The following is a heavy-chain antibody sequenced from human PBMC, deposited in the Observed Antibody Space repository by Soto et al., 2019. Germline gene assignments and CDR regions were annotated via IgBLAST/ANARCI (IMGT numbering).Heavy chain of an antibody. Sequence: SETLSLTCTVSGGSISSYYWSWIRQPPGKGLEWIGYIYYSGSTNYNPSLKSRVTISVDTSKNQFSLKLSSVTAADTAVYYCARVLKRRYYDSSGYPYFDYWGQGTLVTVSS. CDR3: ARVLKRRYYDSSGYPYFDY. D-gene: IGHD3-22*01. V-gene: IGHV4-59*12. CDR2: IYYSGST. J-gene: IGHJ4*02. CDR1: GGSISSYY.